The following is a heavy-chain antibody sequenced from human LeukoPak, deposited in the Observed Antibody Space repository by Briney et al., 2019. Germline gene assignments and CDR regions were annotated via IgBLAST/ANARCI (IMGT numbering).Heavy chain of an antibody. Sequence: SETLSLTCTVSGGSISSYYWSWIRQPPGKGLEWIGYIYYSGSTNYNPSLKSRVTISVDTSKNQFSLKLSSVTAADTAVYYCARAKYSSLLFDYWGQGTLVTVSS. CDR3: ARAKYSSLLFDY. V-gene: IGHV4-59*01. CDR2: IYYSGST. J-gene: IGHJ4*02. CDR1: GGSISSYY. D-gene: IGHD6-6*01.